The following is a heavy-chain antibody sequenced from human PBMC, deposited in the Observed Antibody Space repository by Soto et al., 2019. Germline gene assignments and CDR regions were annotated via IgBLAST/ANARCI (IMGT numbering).Heavy chain of an antibody. CDR1: GFTFSSYW. D-gene: IGHD2-2*01. CDR3: AKSSQLRTNPTKSDWFDP. Sequence: PGGSLRLSCAASGFTFSSYWMHWVRQAPGKGLVWVSRINSDGSSTSYAGSVKGRFTISRDNAKNTLYLQMNSLRAEDTAVYYCAKSSQLRTNPTKSDWFDPWGQGTLVTVSS. J-gene: IGHJ5*02. CDR2: INSDGSST. V-gene: IGHV3-74*01.